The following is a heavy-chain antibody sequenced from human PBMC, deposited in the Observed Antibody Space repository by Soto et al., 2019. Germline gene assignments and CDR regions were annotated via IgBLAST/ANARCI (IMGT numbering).Heavy chain of an antibody. CDR2: INHSGST. CDR3: ARVKGHRWCGELSWFDP. J-gene: IGHJ5*02. V-gene: IGHV4-34*01. CDR1: GGSFSGYY. D-gene: IGHD3-10*01. Sequence: QVQLQQWGAGLLKPSETLSLTCAVYGGSFSGYYWSWIRQPPGKGLEWIGEINHSGSTNYNPSLKSRVTISVDTSKNQFSLKLSSVTAADTAVYYCARVKGHRWCGELSWFDPWGQGTLVTVSS.